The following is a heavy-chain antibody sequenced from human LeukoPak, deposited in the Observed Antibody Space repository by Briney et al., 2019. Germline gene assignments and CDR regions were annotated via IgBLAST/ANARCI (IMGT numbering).Heavy chain of an antibody. CDR1: GYTFTGYY. CDR3: ASGREYCSGGSCYSSDDAFDI. V-gene: IGHV1-2*02. D-gene: IGHD2-15*01. CDR2: INPNSGGT. J-gene: IGHJ3*02. Sequence: ASVKVSCKASGYTFTGYYMHWVRQAPGQGLEWMGLINPNSGGTNYAQKFQGRVTMTRDTSISTAYMELSRLRSDDTAVYYCASGREYCSGGSCYSSDDAFDIWGQGTMATVSS.